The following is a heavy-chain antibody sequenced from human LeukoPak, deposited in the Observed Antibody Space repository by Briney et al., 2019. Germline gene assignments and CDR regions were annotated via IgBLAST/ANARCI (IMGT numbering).Heavy chain of an antibody. J-gene: IGHJ4*02. CDR1: GYSFASYW. Sequence: GESLRISCKGSGYSFASYWISWVRQMPGKGLEWMGRIDPSDSYTKYSPSFQGHVTISADKSISTAYLQWSSLEASDTAMYYCARLNYYGSGSYSHDYWGQGTPVTVSS. CDR2: IDPSDSYT. D-gene: IGHD3-10*01. CDR3: ARLNYYGSGSYSHDY. V-gene: IGHV5-10-1*01.